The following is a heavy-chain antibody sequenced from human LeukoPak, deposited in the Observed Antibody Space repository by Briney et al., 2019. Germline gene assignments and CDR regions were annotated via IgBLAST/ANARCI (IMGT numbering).Heavy chain of an antibody. Sequence: SETLSLTCAVYGGSFSGYYWSWIRQPPGKGLEWIGEINHSGSTNYNPPLKSRVTISVDTSKNQFSLKLSSVTAADTAVYYCARGLRGFLEWLPPRDYGMDVWGQGTTVTVSS. V-gene: IGHV4-34*01. J-gene: IGHJ6*02. CDR3: ARGLRGFLEWLPPRDYGMDV. D-gene: IGHD3-3*01. CDR1: GGSFSGYY. CDR2: INHSGST.